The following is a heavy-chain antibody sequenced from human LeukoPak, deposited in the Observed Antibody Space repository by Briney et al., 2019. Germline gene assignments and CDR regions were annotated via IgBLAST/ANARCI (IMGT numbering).Heavy chain of an antibody. CDR1: GGSISSGSYY. CDR3: ARMISMVRGVIMDPHFDY. V-gene: IGHV4-61*02. D-gene: IGHD3-10*01. CDR2: IYTSGST. J-gene: IGHJ4*02. Sequence: SETLSLTCTVSGGSISSGSYYWSWIRQPAGKGLEWIGRIYTSGSTNYNPSLKSRVTISVDTSKNQFSLKLSSVTAADTAVYYCARMISMVRGVIMDPHFDYWGQGALVTVSS.